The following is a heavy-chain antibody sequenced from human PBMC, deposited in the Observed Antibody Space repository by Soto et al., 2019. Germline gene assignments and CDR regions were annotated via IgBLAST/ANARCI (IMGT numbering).Heavy chain of an antibody. CDR1: GYTFTSYG. CDR2: ISAYNGNT. D-gene: IGHD3-22*01. Sequence: ASVKVSCKASGYTFTSYGISWVRQAPGQGLEWMGWISAYNGNTNYAQKLQGRVTMTTDTSTSTAYMELRSLRSDDTAVYYCATPDYYDSSGKGVYYYGMDVWGQGTRSPSP. CDR3: ATPDYYDSSGKGVYYYGMDV. V-gene: IGHV1-18*04. J-gene: IGHJ6*02.